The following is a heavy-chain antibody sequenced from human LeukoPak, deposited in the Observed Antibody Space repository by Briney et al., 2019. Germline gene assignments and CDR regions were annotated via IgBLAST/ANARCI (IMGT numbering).Heavy chain of an antibody. D-gene: IGHD4-23*01. V-gene: IGHV1-69*04. CDR2: IIPILGIA. Sequence: ASVKVSCKASGGTFSSYAISWVRQAPGQGLEWMGRIIPILGIANYAQKFQGRVTITADKSTSTAYTELSSLRSEDTAVYYCARSSTTVVTPYDYWGQGTLVTVSS. CDR3: ARSSTTVVTPYDY. J-gene: IGHJ4*02. CDR1: GGTFSSYA.